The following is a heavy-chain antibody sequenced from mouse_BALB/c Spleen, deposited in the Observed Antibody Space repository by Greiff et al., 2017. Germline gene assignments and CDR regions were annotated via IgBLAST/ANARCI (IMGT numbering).Heavy chain of an antibody. J-gene: IGHJ2*02. CDR3: ARGYSNYPYDIDY. D-gene: IGHD2-5*01. V-gene: IGHV5-6-5*01. Sequence: EVKLMESGGGLVKPGGSLKLSCAASGFTFSSYAMSWVRQTPEKRLEWVASISSGGSTYYPDSVKGRFTISRDNARNILYLQMSSLRSEDTAMYYCARGYSNYPYDIDYWGQGTSLTVSS. CDR2: ISSGGST. CDR1: GFTFSSYA.